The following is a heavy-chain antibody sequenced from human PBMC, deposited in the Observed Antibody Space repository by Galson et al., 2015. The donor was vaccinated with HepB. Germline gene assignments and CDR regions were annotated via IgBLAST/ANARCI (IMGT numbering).Heavy chain of an antibody. Sequence: SVKVSCKASGGTFGSYSIGWGRQAPGQGLEWMGGIIPIFNIINYAQKFQGRVTFTADESATTVYMELTSLRSEDTAVYYCARVGLAGKFYYYFDYWGQGTPVTVSS. J-gene: IGHJ4*02. D-gene: IGHD6-19*01. CDR3: ARVGLAGKFYYYFDY. V-gene: IGHV1-69*13. CDR2: IIPIFNII. CDR1: GGTFGSYS.